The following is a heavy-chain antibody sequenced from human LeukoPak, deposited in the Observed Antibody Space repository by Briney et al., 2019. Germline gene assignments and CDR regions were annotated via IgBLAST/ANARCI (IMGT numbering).Heavy chain of an antibody. Sequence: SETLSLTCTVSGGSIRSDDYYWSWIRQPPGKGLEWIVYIFYTGNTHYNPSLQSRVTFSVDTSKTQFSLKLSSVTAADTAVYFCATVVVVAATNYYYYATDVWGQGTTVTVSS. J-gene: IGHJ6*02. V-gene: IGHV4-30-4*01. CDR1: GGSIRSDDYY. CDR2: IFYTGNT. CDR3: ATVVVVAATNYYYYATDV. D-gene: IGHD2-15*01.